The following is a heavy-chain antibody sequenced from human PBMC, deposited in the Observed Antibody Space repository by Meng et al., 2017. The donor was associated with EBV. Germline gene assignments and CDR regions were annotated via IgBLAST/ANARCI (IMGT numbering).Heavy chain of an antibody. CDR1: GASVSGGTFH. CDR2: IYDGGTT. Sequence: VQLPAAGPDLVNPSEPLPLTCHVSGASVSGGTFHWSWIRQPPGKELQWIGYIYDGGTTIYNPSLKSRVTIFLDTSRNQFSLGLRSVTTADTAVYYCAKSSSSTPGVVDSWGQGTLVTVSS. V-gene: IGHV4-61*01. J-gene: IGHJ4*02. D-gene: IGHD2-2*01. CDR3: AKSSSSTPGVVDS.